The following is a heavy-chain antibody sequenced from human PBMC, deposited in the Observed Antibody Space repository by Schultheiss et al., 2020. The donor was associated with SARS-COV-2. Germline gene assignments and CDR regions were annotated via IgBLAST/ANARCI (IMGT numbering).Heavy chain of an antibody. V-gene: IGHV4-61*01. CDR3: ARAYGNYFVNFYY. Sequence: SQTLSLTCTVSGGSVSSGSYYWSWIRQPPGKGLEWIGYIYYSGSTYYTPSLKSRVTIPIDTSKNQFSLKVRSVTAADTAVYYCARAYGNYFVNFYYWGQGTLVTVSS. D-gene: IGHD4-11*01. J-gene: IGHJ4*02. CDR1: GGSVSSGSYY. CDR2: IYYSGST.